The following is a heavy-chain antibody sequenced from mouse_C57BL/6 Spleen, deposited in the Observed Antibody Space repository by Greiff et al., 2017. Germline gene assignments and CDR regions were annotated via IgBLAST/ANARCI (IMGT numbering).Heavy chain of an antibody. V-gene: IGHV5-4*03. CDR3: ARAYYSKDYFDY. D-gene: IGHD2-5*01. CDR1: GFTFSSYA. J-gene: IGHJ2*01. Sequence: EVKLVESGGGLVKPGGSLKLSCAASGFTFSSYAMSWVRQTPEKRLEWVATISDGGSYTYYPDNVKGRFTISRDNAKNNLYLQMSHLKSEDTAMYYCARAYYSKDYFDYWGQGTTLTVSS. CDR2: ISDGGSYT.